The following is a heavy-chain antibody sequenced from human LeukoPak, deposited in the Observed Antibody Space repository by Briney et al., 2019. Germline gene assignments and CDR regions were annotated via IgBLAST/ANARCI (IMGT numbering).Heavy chain of an antibody. CDR3: ARRSGSYYVRWFDP. J-gene: IGHJ5*02. CDR1: GYTFTSYD. D-gene: IGHD1-26*01. Sequence: ASVKVSCKASGYTFTSYDINWVRQATGQGLEWMGGMNPNSGNTGYAQKFQGRVTITRNTSISTAYMELSSLRSEDTAVYYCARRSGSYYVRWFDPWGQGTLVTVSS. CDR2: MNPNSGNT. V-gene: IGHV1-8*03.